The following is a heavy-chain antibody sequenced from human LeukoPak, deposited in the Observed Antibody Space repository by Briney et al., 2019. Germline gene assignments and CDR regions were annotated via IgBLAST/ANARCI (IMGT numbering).Heavy chain of an antibody. CDR1: GYTFINYG. D-gene: IGHD3-3*01. Sequence: GASVKVSCKASGYTFINYGISWVRQAPGQGLEWMGWISAYNGNTNYAQKVQGRVTMTTDTSTSTAYMDLRSLRSDDTAVYYCARVYSVPLYYDFWSAYYTPDYWGQGTLVTVSS. CDR2: ISAYNGNT. V-gene: IGHV1-18*01. J-gene: IGHJ4*02. CDR3: ARVYSVPLYYDFWSAYYTPDY.